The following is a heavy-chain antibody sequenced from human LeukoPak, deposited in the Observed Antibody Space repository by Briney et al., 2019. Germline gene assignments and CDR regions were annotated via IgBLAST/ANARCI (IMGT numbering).Heavy chain of an antibody. CDR1: GGAISSSSYY. CDR2: FNYSGNI. CDR3: ARLSDY. J-gene: IGHJ4*02. Sequence: SETLSLTCTVSGGAISSSSYYWGWIRQPPGKGLEWIGRFNYSGNIYYNPSLNSRVTTYVDTSKTQFSLKLSSVTAADTAVYYCARLSDYWGQGTLFTVSS. V-gene: IGHV4-39*01.